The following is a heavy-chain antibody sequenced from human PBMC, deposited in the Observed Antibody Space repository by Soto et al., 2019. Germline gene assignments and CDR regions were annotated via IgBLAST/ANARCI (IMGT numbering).Heavy chain of an antibody. CDR3: AKAKNDYNWDNRPPFDY. J-gene: IGHJ4*02. V-gene: IGHV3-23*01. D-gene: IGHD1-20*01. CDR2: ISANDVGT. CDR1: GFTLRNYA. Sequence: GGSLRLSCDASGFTLRNYAMTWIRQAPGKGLEWVSLISANDVGTYYAESVKTRFTISTDQSRNTVYLQMDSLRADDTAIYYCAKAKNDYNWDNRPPFDYWGQGTLVTVSS.